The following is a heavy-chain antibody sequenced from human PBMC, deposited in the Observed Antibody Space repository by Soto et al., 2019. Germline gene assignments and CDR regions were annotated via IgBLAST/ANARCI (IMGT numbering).Heavy chain of an antibody. CDR3: AKGGGSSYDILTGLYGMDV. D-gene: IGHD3-9*01. CDR2: ISWNSGSI. CDR1: GFTFDDYA. J-gene: IGHJ6*02. Sequence: PGGSLRLSCAASGFTFDDYAMHWVRQAPGKGLEWVSGISWNSGSIGYADSVKGRFTISRDNAKNSLYLQMNSLRAEDTALYYCAKGGGSSYDILTGLYGMDVWGQGTTVTVSS. V-gene: IGHV3-9*01.